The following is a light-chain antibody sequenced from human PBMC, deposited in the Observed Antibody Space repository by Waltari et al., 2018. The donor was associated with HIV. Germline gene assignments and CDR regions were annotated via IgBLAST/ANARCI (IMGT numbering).Light chain of an antibody. CDR2: EVS. CDR1: SSDIGPFKY. J-gene: IGLJ1*01. V-gene: IGLV2-14*01. Sequence: QSAPTPPASASGSPGQSLTISCTRTSSDIGPFKYVSWYQQSPGKAPKLMIYEVSNRPSGVSNRFSGSKSGNTASLTISGLQAEDEADYYCSSYISTTTLFGTGTKVTVL. CDR3: SSYISTTTL.